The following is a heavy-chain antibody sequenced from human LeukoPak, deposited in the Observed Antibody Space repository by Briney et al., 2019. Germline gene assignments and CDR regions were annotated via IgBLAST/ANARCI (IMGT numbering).Heavy chain of an antibody. CDR2: INTDGSST. J-gene: IGHJ5*02. V-gene: IGHV3-74*01. CDR3: ATGGLLGFDP. Sequence: GGSLRLSCAASGFTFSSYWMHWVRQAPGKGLVWVSRINTDGSSTYYADSVKGRFTISRDNARNTLYLQMNSLRVDDTAVYYCATGGLLGFDPWGQGTLVTVSS. CDR1: GFTFSSYW.